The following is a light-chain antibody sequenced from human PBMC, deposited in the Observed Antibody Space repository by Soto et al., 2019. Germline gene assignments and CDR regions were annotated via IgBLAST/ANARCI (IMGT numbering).Light chain of an antibody. CDR1: QSVSNNY. CDR2: GAS. J-gene: IGKJ1*01. CDR3: QQHGTSPPSWT. Sequence: ETVLTQSPGTLSLSPGERATLFCRASQSVSNNYLAWYQQKPGQAPRLLIYGASSRATGIPDRFSGSGSGTDFSLNISRLEPEDSAVYYCQQHGTSPPSWTFGQGTKVEIK. V-gene: IGKV3-20*01.